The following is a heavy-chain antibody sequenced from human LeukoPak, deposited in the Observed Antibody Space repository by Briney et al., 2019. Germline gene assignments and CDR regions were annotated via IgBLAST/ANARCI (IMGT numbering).Heavy chain of an antibody. D-gene: IGHD3-22*01. J-gene: IGHJ4*02. CDR2: ISWNSGSI. Sequence: GGSLRLSCAASGFTFDDYAMHWVRRAPGKGLEWVSGISWNSGSIGYADSVKGRFTISRDNAKNSLYLQMNSLRAEDTALYYCAKDTIQRGSSGYYDYWGQGTLVTVSS. V-gene: IGHV3-9*01. CDR3: AKDTIQRGSSGYYDY. CDR1: GFTFDDYA.